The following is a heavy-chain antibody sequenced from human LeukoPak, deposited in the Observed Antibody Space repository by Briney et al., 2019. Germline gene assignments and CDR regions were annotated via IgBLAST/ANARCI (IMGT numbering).Heavy chain of an antibody. D-gene: IGHD3-3*01. Sequence: PSETLSLTCAVHGGPFNDDYWSWIRQPPGKGLEWIGEVNQRGSTNYNPSLKSRVTISIDTSKNQFSLKLSPVTAADTAVYYCAKHLRRRFFSKTLGFDPWGQGTLVTVSS. CDR3: AKHLRRRFFSKTLGFDP. CDR1: GGPFNDDY. V-gene: IGHV4-34*01. CDR2: VNQRGST. J-gene: IGHJ5*02.